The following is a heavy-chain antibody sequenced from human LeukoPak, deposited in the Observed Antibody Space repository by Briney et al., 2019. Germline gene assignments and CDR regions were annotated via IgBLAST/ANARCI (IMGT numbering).Heavy chain of an antibody. J-gene: IGHJ6*03. V-gene: IGHV3-23*01. CDR3: AKEPVYYDFWSGYLSGYYMDV. CDR2: ISGDGGST. CDR1: GFTFSSYA. Sequence: SGGSLRLSCAASGFTFSSYAMSWVRQAPGKGLEWVSAISGDGGSTYYADSVKGRFTISRDNSKNTLYLQMSSLRAEDTAIYYCAKEPVYYDFWSGYLSGYYMDVWGKGTTVTVSS. D-gene: IGHD3-3*01.